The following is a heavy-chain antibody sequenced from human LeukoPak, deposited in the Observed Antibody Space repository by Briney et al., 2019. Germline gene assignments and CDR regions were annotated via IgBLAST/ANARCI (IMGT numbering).Heavy chain of an antibody. V-gene: IGHV3-21*01. D-gene: IGHD3-22*01. CDR3: ARDTYYYDSSGYLYYFDY. J-gene: IGHJ4*02. CDR2: ISSSSSYI. CDR1: EFDFSTHA. Sequence: GGSLRLSCAASEFDFSTHAMTWVRQAPGKGLEWVSSISSSSSYIYYADSVKGRFTISRDNAKNSLYLQMNSLRAEDTAVYYCARDTYYYDSSGYLYYFDYWGQGTLVTVSS.